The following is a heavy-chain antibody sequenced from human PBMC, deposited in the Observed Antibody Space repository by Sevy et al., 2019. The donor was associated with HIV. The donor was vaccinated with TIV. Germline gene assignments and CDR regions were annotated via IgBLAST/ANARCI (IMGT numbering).Heavy chain of an antibody. J-gene: IGHJ6*02. D-gene: IGHD3-10*01. CDR1: GGTFSSFA. Sequence: ASVKVSCKASGGTFSSFALSWVRQAPGQGLEWMGGIIPIFGTTKYVQKFQGRVTIIADESTSTAYMELSSLGSEDTAVYYCARPSYGSGRGYQNYFYYYGMDDWGPGTTVTVSS. V-gene: IGHV1-69*13. CDR3: ARPSYGSGRGYQNYFYYYGMDD. CDR2: IIPIFGTT.